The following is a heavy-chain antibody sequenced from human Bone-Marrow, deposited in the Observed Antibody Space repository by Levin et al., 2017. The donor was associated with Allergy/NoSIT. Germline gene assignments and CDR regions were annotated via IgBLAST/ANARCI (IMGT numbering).Heavy chain of an antibody. CDR1: GFSFSKLY. CDR3: ATNSNFFAMDV. V-gene: IGHV3-11*01. J-gene: IGHJ6*02. Sequence: PGGSLRLSCSPSGFSFSKLYLSWIRQAPGKGLEYISYITTAGTTYYADSVRGRFTISRDNAQNSLYLQMHSLGAEDTAVYYCATNSNFFAMDVWGQGTTVTVSS. CDR2: ITTAGTT. D-gene: IGHD2/OR15-2a*01.